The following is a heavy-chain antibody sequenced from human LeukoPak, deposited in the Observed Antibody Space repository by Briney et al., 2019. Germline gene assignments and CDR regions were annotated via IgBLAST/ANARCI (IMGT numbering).Heavy chain of an antibody. CDR2: ISGSGGST. Sequence: PPGGSLRLSCAASGFTFSSYAMSWVRQAPGKGLEWVSAISGSGGSTYYADSVKGRFTISRDNSKNTLYLQMNSLRAEDTAVYYCAKGIKWYYYDSSGYYYERYFDYWGQGTLVTVSS. D-gene: IGHD3-22*01. CDR1: GFTFSSYA. J-gene: IGHJ4*02. V-gene: IGHV3-23*01. CDR3: AKGIKWYYYDSSGYYYERYFDY.